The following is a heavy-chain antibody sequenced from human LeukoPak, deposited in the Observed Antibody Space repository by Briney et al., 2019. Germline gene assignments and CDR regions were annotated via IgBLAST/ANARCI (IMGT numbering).Heavy chain of an antibody. CDR3: ARAAPDIVVVPAAIRPLDY. Sequence: SQTLSLTCTVSGGSISSGGYYWSWIRPHPGKGLEWIGYIYYSGSTYYNPSLKSRVTISVDTSKNQFSLKLSSVTAADTAVYYCARAAPDIVVVPAAIRPLDYWGQGTLVTVSS. CDR1: GGSISSGGYY. D-gene: IGHD2-2*02. V-gene: IGHV4-31*03. J-gene: IGHJ4*02. CDR2: IYYSGST.